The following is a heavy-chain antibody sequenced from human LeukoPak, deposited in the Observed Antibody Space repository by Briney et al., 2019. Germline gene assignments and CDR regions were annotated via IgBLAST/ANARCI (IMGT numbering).Heavy chain of an antibody. D-gene: IGHD3-22*01. CDR1: GYTFTGYS. CDR2: INPNSGGT. J-gene: IGHJ3*02. CDR3: ARGGLNYYDSSGYYSNQAFDI. V-gene: IGHV1-2*02. Sequence: ASVSVPCKASGYTFTGYSMHWVRQAPGQGLEWMGWINPNSGGTNYAQKFQGRVTMTRDTSISTAYMELSRLRSDDTAVYYCARGGLNYYDSSGYYSNQAFDIWRQRPSVTVSS.